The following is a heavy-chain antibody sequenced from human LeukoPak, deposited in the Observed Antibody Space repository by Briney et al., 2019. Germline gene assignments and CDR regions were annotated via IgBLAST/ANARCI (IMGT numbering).Heavy chain of an antibody. Sequence: PGGSLRLSCAASGFTLDDYAMHWVRQAPGKGLEWVSGISWNSGSIGYADSVKGRFTISRDNAKNSLYLQMNSLRAEDTALYYCAKDSSGYYGGAFDYWGQGTLVTVSS. V-gene: IGHV3-9*01. J-gene: IGHJ4*02. CDR1: GFTLDDYA. CDR2: ISWNSGSI. D-gene: IGHD3-22*01. CDR3: AKDSSGYYGGAFDY.